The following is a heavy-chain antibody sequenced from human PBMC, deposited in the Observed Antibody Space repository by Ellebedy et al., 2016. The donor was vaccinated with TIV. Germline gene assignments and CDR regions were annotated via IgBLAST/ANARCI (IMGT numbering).Heavy chain of an antibody. CDR3: ARVRGIYAYGMDV. Sequence: GESLKISCAASGLTFSSHSMNWVRQAPGKGLEWVSCIGTTGNTVYYADSVKGRFTISRDNAMNSLYLEMNSLRDEDTAVYYCARVRGIYAYGMDVWGQGTTVTVSS. D-gene: IGHD3-16*01. V-gene: IGHV3-48*02. CDR2: IGTTGNTV. CDR1: GLTFSSHS. J-gene: IGHJ6*02.